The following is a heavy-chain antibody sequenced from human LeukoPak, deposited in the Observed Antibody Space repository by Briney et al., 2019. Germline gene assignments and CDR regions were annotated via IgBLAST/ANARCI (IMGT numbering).Heavy chain of an antibody. Sequence: SEALSLPCTVSGGSISSSSYYWGWIRQPPGKGLEWIGSIYYSGSTYYNPSLKSRVTISVDTSKNQFSLKLSSVTAADTAVYYCARHRAPTVIVWFDPWGQGTLVTVSS. CDR3: ARHRAPTVIVWFDP. CDR1: GGSISSSSYY. CDR2: IYYSGST. D-gene: IGHD2/OR15-2a*01. V-gene: IGHV4-39*01. J-gene: IGHJ5*02.